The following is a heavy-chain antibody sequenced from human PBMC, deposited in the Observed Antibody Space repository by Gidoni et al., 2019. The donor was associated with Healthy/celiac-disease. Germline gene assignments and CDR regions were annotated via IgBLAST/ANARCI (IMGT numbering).Heavy chain of an antibody. CDR3: ARDLTDGAFDI. D-gene: IGHD2-21*02. V-gene: IGHV3-21*01. CDR1: GFTFSSYS. J-gene: IGHJ3*02. Sequence: EVQLVESGGGLVKPGGSLRLSWSASGFTFSSYSMNWVRQAPGKGLEWVSSISSSSSYIYYADSVKGRFTISRDNAKNSLYLQMNSLRAEDTAVYYCARDLTDGAFDIWGQGTMVTVSS. CDR2: ISSSSSYI.